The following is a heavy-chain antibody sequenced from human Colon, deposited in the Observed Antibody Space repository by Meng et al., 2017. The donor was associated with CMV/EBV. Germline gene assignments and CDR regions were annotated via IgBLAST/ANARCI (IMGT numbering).Heavy chain of an antibody. CDR3: AKDGDYASGSYWFDY. CDR2: IGTSGGST. Sequence: GGSLRLSCVASGFTFSSYAMSWVRQAPGKGLEWVSTIGTSGGSTYYADSVKGRFTISRDNSKNTLYLQMNSLRAEDTAVYYCAKDGDYASGSYWFDYWGQGTLVTVSS. J-gene: IGHJ4*02. CDR1: GFTFSSYA. V-gene: IGHV3-23*01. D-gene: IGHD3-10*01.